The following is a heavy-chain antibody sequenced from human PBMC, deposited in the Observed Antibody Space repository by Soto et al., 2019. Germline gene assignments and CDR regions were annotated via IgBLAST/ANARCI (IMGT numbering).Heavy chain of an antibody. Sequence: GGSLRLSCAASGFTFSRYSMNWVRQAPGKGLEWVSYISSNSGTIYYTDSVKGRFTISRDNAKNSLYLQMNSLRDEDTGVYYCAKENYAGGVPRPWGQGTLVTVSS. CDR2: ISSNSGTI. D-gene: IGHD3-16*01. CDR1: GFTFSRYS. CDR3: AKENYAGGVPRP. J-gene: IGHJ5*02. V-gene: IGHV3-48*02.